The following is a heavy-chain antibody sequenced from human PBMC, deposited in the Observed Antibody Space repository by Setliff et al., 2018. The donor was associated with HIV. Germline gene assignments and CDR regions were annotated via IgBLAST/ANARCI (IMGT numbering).Heavy chain of an antibody. CDR2: INPSGGST. J-gene: IGHJ1*01. D-gene: IGHD1-26*01. CDR3: ARDYMSVGAWVGATSRGLFQH. Sequence: ASVKVSCKASGYTFITYYMHWVRQAPGQGLEWMGIINPSGGSTNYAQKFQGRVTMTRDTSTSTVYMELSSLRSEDTAVYYCARDYMSVGAWVGATSRGLFQHWGQGTLVTVSS. CDR1: GYTFITYY. V-gene: IGHV1-46*01.